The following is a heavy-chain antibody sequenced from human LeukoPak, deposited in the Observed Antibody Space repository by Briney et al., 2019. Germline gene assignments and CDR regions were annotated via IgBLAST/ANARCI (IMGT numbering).Heavy chain of an antibody. V-gene: IGHV3-30-3*01. CDR1: GFTFSSYA. J-gene: IGHJ4*02. CDR2: ISYDGSNK. CDR3: ARGVTIAVAGTVDY. Sequence: GGSLRLSCAASGFTFSSYAMPWVRQAPGKGLEWVAVISYDGSNKYYADSVKGRFTISRDNSKNTLYLQMNSLRAEDTAVYYCARGVTIAVAGTVDYWGQGTLVTVSS. D-gene: IGHD6-19*01.